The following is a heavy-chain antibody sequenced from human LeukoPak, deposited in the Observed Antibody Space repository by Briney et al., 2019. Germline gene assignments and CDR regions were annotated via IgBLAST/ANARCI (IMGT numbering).Heavy chain of an antibody. J-gene: IGHJ4*02. CDR2: ISGSGGST. V-gene: IGHV3-23*01. CDR1: GFTFSSYA. D-gene: IGHD6-19*01. CDR3: ARDGSSGWSMDY. Sequence: GGSLRLSCAASGFTFSSYAMSWVRQAPGKGLEWVSAISGSGGSTYYADSAKGRSTISRDNSKNTLYLQMNSLRAEDTAVYYCARDGSSGWSMDYWGQGTLVTVSS.